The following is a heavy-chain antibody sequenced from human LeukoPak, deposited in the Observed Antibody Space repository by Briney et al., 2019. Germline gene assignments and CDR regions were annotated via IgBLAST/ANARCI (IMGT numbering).Heavy chain of an antibody. D-gene: IGHD3-10*01. CDR3: ATDYYGSGSYEDY. J-gene: IGHJ4*02. CDR2: ISWNSGSI. Sequence: PGGSLRLSCAASGFTFDDYAMHWARQAPGKGLEWVSGISWNSGSIGYADSVKGRFTISRDNAKNSLYLQMNSLRAEDTALYYCATDYYGSGSYEDYWGQGTLVTVSS. CDR1: GFTFDDYA. V-gene: IGHV3-9*01.